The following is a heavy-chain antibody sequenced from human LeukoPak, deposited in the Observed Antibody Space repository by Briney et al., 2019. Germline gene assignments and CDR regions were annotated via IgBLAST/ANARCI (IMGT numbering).Heavy chain of an antibody. Sequence: PGGSLRLSCAASGFTFDDYGMSWVRHAPGKGLEWVSGINWNGGSTGYADSVKGRFTTSRDNAKNSLYLQMNSLRAEDTALYYCARGLTGTTDYWGQGTLVTVSS. D-gene: IGHD1-7*01. J-gene: IGHJ4*02. CDR1: GFTFDDYG. V-gene: IGHV3-20*04. CDR3: ARGLTGTTDY. CDR2: INWNGGST.